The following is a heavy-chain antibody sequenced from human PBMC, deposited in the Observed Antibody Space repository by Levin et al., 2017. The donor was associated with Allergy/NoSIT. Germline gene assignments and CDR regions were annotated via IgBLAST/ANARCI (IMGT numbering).Heavy chain of an antibody. D-gene: IGHD2-21*01. V-gene: IGHV3-21*01. CDR1: GFSLNYYN. Sequence: MAGGSLRLSCAASGFSLNYYNMNWVRQAPGKGLEWVSYISSSSSYIVYADSVKGRFTVSRDNAENSLFLQMNSLTGEDTAMYYCALTTTSDCGIDTWGQGTLVTVSS. J-gene: IGHJ5*02. CDR3: ALTTTSDCGIDT. CDR2: ISSSSSYI.